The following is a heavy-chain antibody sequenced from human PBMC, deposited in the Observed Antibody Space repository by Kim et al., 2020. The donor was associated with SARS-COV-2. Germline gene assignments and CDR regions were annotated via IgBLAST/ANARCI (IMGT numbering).Heavy chain of an antibody. V-gene: IGHV1-18*01. Sequence: ASVKVSCKASGYTFTSYGISWVRQAPGQGLEWMGWISAYNGNTNYAQKLQGRVTMTTDTSTSTAYMELRSLRSDDTAVYYCARDDWDYYDSSGIDYWGQGTLVTVSS. CDR3: ARDDWDYYDSSGIDY. CDR2: ISAYNGNT. J-gene: IGHJ4*02. D-gene: IGHD3-22*01. CDR1: GYTFTSYG.